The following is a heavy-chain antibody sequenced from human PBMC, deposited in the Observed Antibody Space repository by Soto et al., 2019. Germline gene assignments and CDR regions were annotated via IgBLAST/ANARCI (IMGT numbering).Heavy chain of an antibody. J-gene: IGHJ4*02. CDR1: GFTFSSYA. CDR2: ISGSGGST. D-gene: IGHD2-2*03. V-gene: IGHV3-23*01. CDR3: AKKGVDIVVVPATMMRRPTPYFDY. Sequence: PGGSLRLSCAASGFTFSSYAMSWVRQAPGKGLEWVSAISGSGGSTYYADSVKGRFTISRDSSKNTLYLQMNSLRAEDTAVYYCAKKGVDIVVVPATMMRRPTPYFDYWGQGTLVTVSS.